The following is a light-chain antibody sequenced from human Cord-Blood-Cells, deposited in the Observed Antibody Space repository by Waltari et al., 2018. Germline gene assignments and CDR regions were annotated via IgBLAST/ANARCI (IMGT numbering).Light chain of an antibody. Sequence: EIVLTQSPGTLSLSPGERATLSCRASQSVSSSYLAWDQQKPGQAPRILICGASSKATGIPDRFSGSRSGTDFTLTISRLEPEDFAVYYCQQYGSSPWTFGQGTKVEIK. J-gene: IGKJ1*01. V-gene: IGKV3-20*01. CDR2: GAS. CDR1: QSVSSSY. CDR3: QQYGSSPWT.